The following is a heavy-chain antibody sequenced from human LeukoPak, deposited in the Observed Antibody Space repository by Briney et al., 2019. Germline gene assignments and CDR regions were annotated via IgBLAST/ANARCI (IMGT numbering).Heavy chain of an antibody. Sequence: PRASVKVSCKASGYTFTGYYMHWVRQAPGQGLEWMGWINPNSGGTNYAQKFQGRVTMTSDTSITTVYMELSRLRSGDTAVYYCARRVFSGWGYYFDYWGQGTLVTVSS. CDR3: ARRVFSGWGYYFDY. CDR1: GYTFTGYY. D-gene: IGHD6-19*01. CDR2: INPNSGGT. V-gene: IGHV1-2*02. J-gene: IGHJ4*02.